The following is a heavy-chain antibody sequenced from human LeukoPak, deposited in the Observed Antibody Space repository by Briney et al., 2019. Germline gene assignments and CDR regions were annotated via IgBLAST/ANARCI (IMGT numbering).Heavy chain of an antibody. CDR3: AKDKGIAVAGTPVDY. J-gene: IGHJ4*02. Sequence: GGSLRLSCAASGFTFSSYGMHWVRQAPGKGLEWVAVISYDGSNKYYADSVKGRFTISRDNSKNTLYLQMNSLRAEDTAVYYCAKDKGIAVAGTPVDYWGQGTLVTVSS. CDR2: ISYDGSNK. CDR1: GFTFSSYG. V-gene: IGHV3-30*18. D-gene: IGHD6-19*01.